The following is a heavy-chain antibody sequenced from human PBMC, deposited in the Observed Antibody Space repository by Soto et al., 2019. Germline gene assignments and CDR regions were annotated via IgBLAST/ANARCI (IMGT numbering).Heavy chain of an antibody. CDR3: ARTYVHKNWFDP. CDR1: GFTFSSYA. CDR2: ISGSGGST. J-gene: IGHJ5*02. D-gene: IGHD1-1*01. Sequence: PGGSLRLSFAASGFTFSSYAMSWVRQAPGKGLEWVSAISGSGGSTYYADSVKGRFTISRDNSKNTLYLQMNSRRAKNTAVYYCARTYVHKNWFDPWGQGTLVTVSS. V-gene: IGHV3-23*01.